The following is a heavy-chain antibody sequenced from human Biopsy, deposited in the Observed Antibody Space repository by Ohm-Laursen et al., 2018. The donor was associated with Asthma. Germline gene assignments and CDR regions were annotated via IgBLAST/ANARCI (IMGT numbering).Heavy chain of an antibody. Sequence: SVKVSCKSLGGTFNTYVIGWVRQAPGQGLEWMGGINSVFGTTTYPQKFQDRVTITADDSTSTVYMELSSLRAEDTAVYYCARDGTDMNEAMPKDYWGQGTLVTVSS. CDR2: INSVFGTT. J-gene: IGHJ4*02. CDR1: GGTFNTYV. D-gene: IGHD2-2*01. CDR3: ARDGTDMNEAMPKDY. V-gene: IGHV1-69*13.